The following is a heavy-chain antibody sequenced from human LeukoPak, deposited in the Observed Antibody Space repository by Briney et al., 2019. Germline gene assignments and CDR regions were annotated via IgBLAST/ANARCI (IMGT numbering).Heavy chain of an antibody. Sequence: RASVKVSCKASGYTFTGYYMHWVRQAPGQGLEWMGWINLNSGGTNYAQKFQGRVTMTRDTSISTAYMELSRLRSEDTAVYYCARGLHRMITFGGVIVIRESNFDYWGQGTLVTVSS. CDR2: INLNSGGT. D-gene: IGHD3-16*02. V-gene: IGHV1-2*02. J-gene: IGHJ4*02. CDR1: GYTFTGYY. CDR3: ARGLHRMITFGGVIVIRESNFDY.